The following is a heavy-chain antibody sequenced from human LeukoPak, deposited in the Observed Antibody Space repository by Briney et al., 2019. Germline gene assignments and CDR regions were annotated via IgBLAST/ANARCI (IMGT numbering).Heavy chain of an antibody. CDR2: ITSSSSTI. CDR3: ARTNYDFWSGPLNWFDP. J-gene: IGHJ5*02. Sequence: TGGSLRLSCAASGFTFSSYSMNWVRQAPGKGLEWVSYITSSSSTIYYADSVKGRFTISRDNAKNSLYLQMNSLRAEDTAVYYCARTNYDFWSGPLNWFDPWGQGTLVTVSS. CDR1: GFTFSSYS. D-gene: IGHD3-3*01. V-gene: IGHV3-48*01.